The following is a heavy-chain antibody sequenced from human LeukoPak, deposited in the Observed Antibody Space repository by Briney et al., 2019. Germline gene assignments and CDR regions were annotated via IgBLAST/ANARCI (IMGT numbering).Heavy chain of an antibody. Sequence: ASVKVSCKASGGTFSSYAISWVRQAPGQGLEWMGRIIPILGIANYAQKFQGRVTITADKSTSTAYMELSSLRSEDTAVYYCARDPVSVTAPTNYWGQGTLVTVSS. CDR2: IIPILGIA. V-gene: IGHV1-69*04. D-gene: IGHD4-11*01. J-gene: IGHJ4*02. CDR1: GGTFSSYA. CDR3: ARDPVSVTAPTNY.